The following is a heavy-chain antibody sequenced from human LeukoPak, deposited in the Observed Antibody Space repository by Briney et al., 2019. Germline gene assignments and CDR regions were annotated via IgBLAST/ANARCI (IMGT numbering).Heavy chain of an antibody. D-gene: IGHD3-3*01. V-gene: IGHV1-18*01. J-gene: IGHJ5*02. Sequence: ASVKVSCKASGYTFTSYGISWVRQAPGQGLEWMRWISAYNGNTNYAQKLQGRVTMTTDTSTSTAYMELRSLRSDDTAVYYCARDKYVLRFPGQFDPWGQGTLVTVSS. CDR1: GYTFTSYG. CDR3: ARDKYVLRFPGQFDP. CDR2: ISAYNGNT.